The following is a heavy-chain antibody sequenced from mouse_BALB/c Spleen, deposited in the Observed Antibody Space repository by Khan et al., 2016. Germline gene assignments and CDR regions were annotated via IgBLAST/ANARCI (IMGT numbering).Heavy chain of an antibody. CDR2: IAPGSGST. CDR1: GYTFTSYW. J-gene: IGHJ4*01. V-gene: IGHV1S41*01. CDR3: ARSSSTTATAMDY. Sequence: DLVKPGASVKLSCKASGYTFTSYWINWIKQRPGQGLEWIGRIAPGSGSTYYNEMFKGKATLTVDTSSSTAYIQLSSLSSEDSAVYCCARSSSTTATAMDYWGQGTSVTVSS. D-gene: IGHD1-2*01.